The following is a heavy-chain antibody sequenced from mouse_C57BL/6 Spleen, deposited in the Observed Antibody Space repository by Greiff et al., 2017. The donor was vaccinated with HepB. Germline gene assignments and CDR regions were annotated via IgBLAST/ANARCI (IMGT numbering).Heavy chain of an antibody. V-gene: IGHV1-26*01. Sequence: VQLQQSGPELVKPGASVKISCKASGYTFTDYYMNWVKQSHGKSLEWIGDINPNNGGTSYNQKFKGKATLTVDKSSSTAYMELRSLTSEDSAVYYCARPGLPYYYAMDYWGQGTSVTVSS. CDR1: GYTFTDYY. D-gene: IGHD2-2*01. CDR2: INPNNGGT. CDR3: ARPGLPYYYAMDY. J-gene: IGHJ4*01.